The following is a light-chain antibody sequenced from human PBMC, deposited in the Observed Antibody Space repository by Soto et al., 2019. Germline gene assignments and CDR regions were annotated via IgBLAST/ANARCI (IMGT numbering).Light chain of an antibody. Sequence: QSALTQPASVSGSPGQSITISCTGTSSDVGGYNYVSWYQQYPGKAPKLMIFEVSNRPSGISNRFSGSKSGYTASLTISGLQAEDEGDYYCSSYTSSSTWLFGGGTKVTVL. CDR1: SSDVGGYNY. V-gene: IGLV2-14*01. CDR3: SSYTSSSTWL. CDR2: EVS. J-gene: IGLJ3*02.